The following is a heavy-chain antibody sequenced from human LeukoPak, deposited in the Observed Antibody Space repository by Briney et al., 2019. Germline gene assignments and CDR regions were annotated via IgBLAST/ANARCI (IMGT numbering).Heavy chain of an antibody. CDR1: GYTFTSYG. CDR2: ISGYNSNT. V-gene: IGHV1-18*01. Sequence: GASVKVSCKTSGYTFTSYGISWVRQAPGRGLEWMGWISGYNSNTHYAQKLQGRVTMTTDTSTGTAYMDLRSLRSDDTAVYYCARESQYYGEPLAGAWFDPWGQGTLVTVSS. D-gene: IGHD4-17*01. J-gene: IGHJ5*02. CDR3: ARESQYYGEPLAGAWFDP.